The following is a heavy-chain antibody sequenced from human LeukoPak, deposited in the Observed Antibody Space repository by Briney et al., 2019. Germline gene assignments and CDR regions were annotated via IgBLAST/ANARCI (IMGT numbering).Heavy chain of an antibody. J-gene: IGHJ4*02. Sequence: KTGGSLRLSWAASGFTFSTYIMNWVRQATGKGLEWVSSISSSSTYTYYADSGKGRFTISRDNAKNSLYLQMNSLRAEDTAVYYCARGVGANGPSPFDYWAQGTLVTVSS. D-gene: IGHD1-26*01. CDR1: GFTFSTYI. CDR2: ISSSSTYT. V-gene: IGHV3-21*01. CDR3: ARGVGANGPSPFDY.